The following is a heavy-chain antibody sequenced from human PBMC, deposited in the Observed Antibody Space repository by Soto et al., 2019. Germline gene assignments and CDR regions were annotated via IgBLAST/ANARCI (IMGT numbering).Heavy chain of an antibody. Sequence: QVQLVESGGGLVQPGGSMRLSCAASGFTFGDYEMSWIRQAAGKGPEWVSVLSRSGNTIYYADTVKGRFSISRDNTENSMCLQMVTVKVEDTATYFCASSRGSYDAAAFDWWGQGTMVTVSA. J-gene: IGHJ3*01. V-gene: IGHV3-11*01. D-gene: IGHD5-12*01. CDR2: LSRSGNTI. CDR1: GFTFGDYE. CDR3: ASSRGSYDAAAFDW.